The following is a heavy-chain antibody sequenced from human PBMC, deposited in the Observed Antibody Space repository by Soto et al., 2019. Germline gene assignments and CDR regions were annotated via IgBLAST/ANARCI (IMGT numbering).Heavy chain of an antibody. V-gene: IGHV3-23*01. CDR1: GFTFSTYA. J-gene: IGHJ4*02. Sequence: AGGSLRLSCAASGFTFSTYAMSWVRQAPGKGLEWVSGMSDSGGRTYYADSVKGRFTISRDNSKNTLYLQMNSLRAEDTALYYCAKSYSSSWYDYFDYWGQGTLVTVSS. D-gene: IGHD6-13*01. CDR2: MSDSGGRT. CDR3: AKSYSSSWYDYFDY.